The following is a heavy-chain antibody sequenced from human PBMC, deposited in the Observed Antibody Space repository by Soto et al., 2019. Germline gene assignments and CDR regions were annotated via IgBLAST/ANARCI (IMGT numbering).Heavy chain of an antibody. CDR3: ARPSRYSGYDLDY. CDR2: INAGNGNT. J-gene: IGHJ4*02. D-gene: IGHD5-12*01. CDR1: GYTFTSYS. Sequence: ASVKVSCKASGYTFTSYSMHWVRQAPGQRLEWMGRINAGNGNTKYSQKFQGRVTITRDTSASTAYMELSRLRSEDTAVYYCARPSRYSGYDLDYWGQGTLVTVSS. V-gene: IGHV1-3*01.